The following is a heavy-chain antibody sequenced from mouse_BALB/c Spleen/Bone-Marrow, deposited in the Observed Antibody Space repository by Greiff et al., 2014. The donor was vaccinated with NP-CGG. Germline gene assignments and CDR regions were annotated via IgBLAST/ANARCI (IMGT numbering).Heavy chain of an antibody. V-gene: IGHV1-87*01. CDR1: GYTFTSYW. CDR2: IYPGDGDT. D-gene: IGHD1-2*01. CDR3: ARRDYGIRENYYAMDY. J-gene: IGHJ4*01. Sequence: QVQLQQSGAELARPGASVKLSCKASGYTFTSYWMQWVKQRPGQGLEWIGAIYPGDGDTRYTQKFKGNATLTADKSSSTAYMQLSSLASEDSAVYYCARRDYGIRENYYAMDYWGQGTSVTVSS.